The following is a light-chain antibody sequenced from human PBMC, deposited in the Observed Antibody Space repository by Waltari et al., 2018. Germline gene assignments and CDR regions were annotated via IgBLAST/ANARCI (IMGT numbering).Light chain of an antibody. Sequence: DIQLTQSPSFLSASVGDRVTITCRASQAINSYLGWYQVRPGEAPKFLISAVSTLQSGVPSRFSGSGSGTHFTLTITSLQPEDFATYYCQQLITYPLTFGGGTKVEIK. CDR2: AVS. V-gene: IGKV1-9*01. CDR1: QAINSY. CDR3: QQLITYPLT. J-gene: IGKJ4*01.